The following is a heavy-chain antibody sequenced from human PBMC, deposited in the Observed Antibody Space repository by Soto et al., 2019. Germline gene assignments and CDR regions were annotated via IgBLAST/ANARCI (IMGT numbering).Heavy chain of an antibody. D-gene: IGHD3-10*02. V-gene: IGHV3-23*01. Sequence: VQLLESGGGLVQPGGSLRLSCAGSGFVFANSAMTWVRQAPGRGLEWVAAISISADRTYYAESVKGRFTISRDDSKNTLYLQMNGLRVEDTAIYYCMRGGRYVRFDYWGQGTLATVSS. CDR1: GFVFANSA. CDR3: MRGGRYVRFDY. J-gene: IGHJ4*02. CDR2: ISISADRT.